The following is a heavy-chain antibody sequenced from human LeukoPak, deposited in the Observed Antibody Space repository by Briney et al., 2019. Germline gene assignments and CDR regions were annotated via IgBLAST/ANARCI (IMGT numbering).Heavy chain of an antibody. J-gene: IGHJ4*02. D-gene: IGHD6-19*01. CDR3: ARVTFKVAGTLDY. Sequence: GGSLRLSCAASGFTFSSYSGNWVRQAPGKGLEWVSSISSSSSYIYYADSVKGRFTISRDNAKNSLYLQMNSLRAEDTAVYYCARVTFKVAGTLDYWGQGTLVTVSS. CDR2: ISSSSSYI. V-gene: IGHV3-21*01. CDR1: GFTFSSYS.